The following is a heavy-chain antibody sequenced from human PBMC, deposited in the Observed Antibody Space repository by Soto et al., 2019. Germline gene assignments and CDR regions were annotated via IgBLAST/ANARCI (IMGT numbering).Heavy chain of an antibody. CDR1: GFTLSSYG. Sequence: QVQLVESGGGLVQPGRSLRLSCAAAGFTLSSYGMHWVRQAPGKGLEWVAVISDDGSKKYYADAVKGGFSISKDNPKNTLDLQMNGVSVDDTAVYYCAKVGDFYNSFFDDWGQGALVTVSS. J-gene: IGHJ4*02. CDR2: ISDDGSKK. CDR3: AKVGDFYNSFFDD. V-gene: IGHV3-30*18. D-gene: IGHD1-26*01.